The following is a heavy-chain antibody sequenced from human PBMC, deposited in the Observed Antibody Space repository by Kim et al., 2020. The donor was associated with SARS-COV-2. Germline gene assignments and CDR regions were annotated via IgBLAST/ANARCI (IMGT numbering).Heavy chain of an antibody. CDR2: LYVDGRT. V-gene: IGHV3-53*01. CDR3: ARDFSYRQFDY. Sequence: GGSLRLSCAVSGLTVSDNFMAWVRQAPGKGLEWVSVLYVDGRTFYADSVKGRFTISRDNSKNTLYLQMNSLSTEDTAVYYCARDFSYRQFDYWGQGTLVT. D-gene: IGHD3-3*01. J-gene: IGHJ4*02. CDR1: GLTVSDNF.